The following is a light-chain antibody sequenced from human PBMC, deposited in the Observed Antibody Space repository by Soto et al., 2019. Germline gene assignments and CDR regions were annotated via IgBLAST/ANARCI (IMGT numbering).Light chain of an antibody. CDR1: QGIVSY. Sequence: DIQMTQSPSSLSVSVGDRVTVTCRASQGIVSYLNWYQQKLGKAPKLLIYTASNLQRGVPSRFSGSGSGTDFTLTISNLQPEDFATYYCQQSYSTPRTFGQGTKLEIK. CDR3: QQSYSTPRT. J-gene: IGKJ2*02. V-gene: IGKV1-39*01. CDR2: TAS.